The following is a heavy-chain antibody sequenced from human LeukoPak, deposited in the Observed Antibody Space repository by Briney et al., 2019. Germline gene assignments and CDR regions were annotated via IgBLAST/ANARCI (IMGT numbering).Heavy chain of an antibody. J-gene: IGHJ3*02. CDR3: ARQVQYYDRSSCDS. CDR1: GGSISSYD. CDR2: IYYGGST. V-gene: IGHV4-59*08. D-gene: IGHD3-22*01. Sequence: SETLSLTCTVSGGSISSYDWSWIRQPPGKGLEWVGYIYYGGSTNYNPSLKSRVTISVDTSKNQFSLKLSSVTAADTAVYFCARQVQYYDRSSCDSCSQVTMITV.